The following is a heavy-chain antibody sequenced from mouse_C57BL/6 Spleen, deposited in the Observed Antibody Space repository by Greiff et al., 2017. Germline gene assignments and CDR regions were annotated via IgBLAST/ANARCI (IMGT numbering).Heavy chain of an antibody. Sequence: EVQVVESGGGLVKPGGSLKLSCAASGFTFSDYGMHWVRQAPETGLEWVAYISSGSSTNYYADTVKGRFTISRDNAKNTLFLQMTSLRSEDTAMYYCARRLGQGYAMDYWGQGTSVTVSS. V-gene: IGHV5-17*01. CDR2: ISSGSSTN. D-gene: IGHD3-3*01. CDR1: GFTFSDYG. CDR3: ARRLGQGYAMDY. J-gene: IGHJ4*01.